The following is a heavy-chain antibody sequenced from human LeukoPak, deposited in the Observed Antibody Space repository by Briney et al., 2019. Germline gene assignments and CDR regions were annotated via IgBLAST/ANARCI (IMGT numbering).Heavy chain of an antibody. CDR3: ARDLGGDY. J-gene: IGHJ4*02. CDR2: INPKSGGT. CDR1: GYTFTDYY. Sequence: GASVKVSCKASGYTFTDYYMHWVRQAPGQGLEWMGWINPKSGGTIYAQKFQGRVTMTRDTSISTAYMELSRLRSDDTAVYYCARDLGGDYWGQGTLVTVSS. V-gene: IGHV1-2*02.